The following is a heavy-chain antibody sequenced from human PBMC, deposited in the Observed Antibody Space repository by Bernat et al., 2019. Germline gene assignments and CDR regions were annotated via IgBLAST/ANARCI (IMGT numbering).Heavy chain of an antibody. CDR1: GFSLSTYGVG. D-gene: IGHD2-15*01. J-gene: IGHJ6*02. CDR3: AHRVVYGMDV. Sequence: QITLKESGPTLLKPTQTLTLTCTFSGFSLSTYGVGVGWIRQPPGKALEWLALIYWDGDKRYSPSLKSRLTITKDTSKNQVVLTMTNMDPVDRATYYCAHRVVYGMDVWGQGITVTVSS. V-gene: IGHV2-5*02. CDR2: IYWDGDK.